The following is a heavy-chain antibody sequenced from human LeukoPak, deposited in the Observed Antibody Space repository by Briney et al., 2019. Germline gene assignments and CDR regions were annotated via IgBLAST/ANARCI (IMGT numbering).Heavy chain of an antibody. CDR1: GFTFSSYW. CDR3: ARDKELWSIAPSVFDY. V-gene: IGHV3-7*01. CDR2: IKQDGSEK. J-gene: IGHJ4*02. D-gene: IGHD5-18*01. Sequence: SGGSLRLSCAASGFTFSSYWMSWVRQAPGKGLEWVANIKQDGSEKYYVDSVKGRFTISRDNAKNSLYLEMNSLRAEDTAVYYCARDKELWSIAPSVFDYWGQGTLVTVSS.